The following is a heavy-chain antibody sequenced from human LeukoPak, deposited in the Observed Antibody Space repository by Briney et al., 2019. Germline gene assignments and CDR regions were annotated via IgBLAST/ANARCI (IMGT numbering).Heavy chain of an antibody. CDR1: GFTFSSYS. Sequence: PGGSLRLSCAASGFTFSSYSMNWVRQAPGKGLEWVSYISSSSSTIYYADSVKGRFTISRDNAKNSLYLQMNSLRAEDTAVYYCARGGSQYYYYYMDVWGKGTTVTVSS. D-gene: IGHD1-26*01. J-gene: IGHJ6*03. V-gene: IGHV3-48*01. CDR2: ISSSSSTI. CDR3: ARGGSQYYYYYMDV.